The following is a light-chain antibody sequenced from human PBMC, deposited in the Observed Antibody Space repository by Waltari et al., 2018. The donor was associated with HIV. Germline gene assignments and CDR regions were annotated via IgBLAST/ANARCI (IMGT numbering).Light chain of an antibody. Sequence: SALTQPASVSGSPGQSITISCLGATSYIASFYLFSWSQKHPDKAPKLILYDVTYRPSGVSGRFSGSRSGSMASLTISGLQPEDEADYFCCSYSDSGTILFGGGTRVTVL. CDR1: TSYIASFYL. V-gene: IGLV2-14*03. CDR3: CSYSDSGTIL. CDR2: DVT. J-gene: IGLJ2*01.